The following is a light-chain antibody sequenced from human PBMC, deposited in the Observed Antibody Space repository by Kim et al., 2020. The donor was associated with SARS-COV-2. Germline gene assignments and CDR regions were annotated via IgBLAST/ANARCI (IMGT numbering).Light chain of an antibody. V-gene: IGLV7-46*01. Sequence: QAVVTQEPSLTVSPGGTVSLTCGSSTGPVTNGHYPYWFQQKPGQVPRTLIYDTSNKDSWTPARFSGSLLGGKAALTLSDAQPEDEADYYCSVLHNGGRPFGGGTKLTVL. CDR2: DTS. J-gene: IGLJ2*01. CDR1: TGPVTNGHY. CDR3: SVLHNGGRP.